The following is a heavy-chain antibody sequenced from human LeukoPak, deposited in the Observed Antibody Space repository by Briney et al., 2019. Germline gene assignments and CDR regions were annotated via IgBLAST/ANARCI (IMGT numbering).Heavy chain of an antibody. J-gene: IGHJ4*02. CDR3: ARDRSLDY. D-gene: IGHD3-16*02. Sequence: SETLSLTCTVSGGSISSYYWSWIRQPPGKGLEWIGYIYYSGSTNYNPSLKSRVTISVDTSKNQFSLKLSSVTAAGTAVYYCARDRSLDYWGQGTLVTVSS. CDR1: GGSISSYY. V-gene: IGHV4-59*01. CDR2: IYYSGST.